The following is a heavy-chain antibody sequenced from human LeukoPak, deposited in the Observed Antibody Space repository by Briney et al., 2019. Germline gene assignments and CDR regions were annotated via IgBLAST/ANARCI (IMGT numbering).Heavy chain of an antibody. D-gene: IGHD6-6*01. Sequence: GGSLRLSCAASGFTSSSYSMNWVRQAPGKGLEWVSSISSSSSYIYYADSVKGRFTISRDNSKNTLYLQMNSLRAEDTAVYYCAKVIRGSSSVWGQGTLVTVSS. CDR3: AKVIRGSSSV. V-gene: IGHV3-21*04. J-gene: IGHJ4*02. CDR2: ISSSSSYI. CDR1: GFTSSSYS.